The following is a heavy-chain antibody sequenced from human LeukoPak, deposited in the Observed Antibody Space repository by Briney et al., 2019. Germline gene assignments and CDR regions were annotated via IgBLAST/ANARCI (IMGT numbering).Heavy chain of an antibody. V-gene: IGHV3-30*02. J-gene: IGHJ6*03. CDR1: GFTFSSYG. Sequence: GGSLRLSCAASGFTFSSYGMHWVRQAPGKGLEWVAFIRYDGSNKYYADSVKGRFTISRDNSKNTLYLQMNSLRAEDTAVYYCAKDGSIAVAGPLYYYYMDVWGKGTTVTISS. D-gene: IGHD6-19*01. CDR3: AKDGSIAVAGPLYYYYMDV. CDR2: IRYDGSNK.